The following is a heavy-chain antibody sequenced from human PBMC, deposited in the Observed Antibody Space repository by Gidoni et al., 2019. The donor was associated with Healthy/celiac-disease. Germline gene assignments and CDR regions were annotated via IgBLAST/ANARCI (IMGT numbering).Heavy chain of an antibody. CDR1: GGTFSSYA. J-gene: IGHJ5*02. Sequence: GSSVKVSCKASGGTFSSYAISWVRQAPGQGLEWMGGIIPIFGTANYAQKFQGRVTITADKSTSTAYMELSSLRSEDTAVYYCARGVSDFWSGYYTGSEGYNWFDPWGQGTLVTVSS. D-gene: IGHD3-3*01. CDR2: IIPIFGTA. V-gene: IGHV1-69*06. CDR3: ARGVSDFWSGYYTGSEGYNWFDP.